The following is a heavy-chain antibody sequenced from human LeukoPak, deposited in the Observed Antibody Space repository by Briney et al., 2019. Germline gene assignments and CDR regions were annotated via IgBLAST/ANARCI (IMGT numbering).Heavy chain of an antibody. D-gene: IGHD2-2*01. CDR2: INSDGSST. J-gene: IGHJ3*01. CDR3: GREASTSFDV. V-gene: IGHV3-74*01. CDR1: LLNFSCYR. Sequence: GGSLRHSCSAHLLNFSCYRIPSVRQAPGKGLVWVSRINSDGSSTSYADSVKGRFTISRDNAKNTLYLQMNSVRAEDTAVYYCGREASTSFDVWVQGTMVTVSS.